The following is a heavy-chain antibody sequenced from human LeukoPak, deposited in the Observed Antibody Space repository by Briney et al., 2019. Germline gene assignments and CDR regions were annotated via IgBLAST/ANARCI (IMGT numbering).Heavy chain of an antibody. CDR3: ANGSKAVAPSYFDY. D-gene: IGHD6-19*01. Sequence: GGSLRLSCAASGFTFSNFGVNWVRQAPGKGLEWVSAISGSGGSTYYADSVKGRFTISRDNSKNTLYLQMNSLRAEDTAVYYCANGSKAVAPSYFDYWGQGTLVTVSS. J-gene: IGHJ4*02. CDR2: ISGSGGST. CDR1: GFTFSNFG. V-gene: IGHV3-23*01.